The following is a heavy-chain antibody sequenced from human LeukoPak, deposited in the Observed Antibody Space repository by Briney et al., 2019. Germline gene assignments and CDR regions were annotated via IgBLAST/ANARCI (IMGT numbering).Heavy chain of an antibody. CDR2: IKQDESEK. Sequence: GGSLRLSCAASGFSFSNYWMSWVRQAPGKGLEWVANIKQDESEKYYVDSVKGRFTISRDNAKNSLYLQMNSLRAEDTAVYYCARDAVLYCSGGSCYPNYYMDVWGKGTTVTVSS. D-gene: IGHD2-15*01. CDR3: ARDAVLYCSGGSCYPNYYMDV. CDR1: GFSFSNYW. J-gene: IGHJ6*03. V-gene: IGHV3-7*01.